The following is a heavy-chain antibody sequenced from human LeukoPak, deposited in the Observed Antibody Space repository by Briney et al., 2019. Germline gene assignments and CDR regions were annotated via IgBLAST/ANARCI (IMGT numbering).Heavy chain of an antibody. Sequence: PSETLFLTCTVSGGSISSYYWNWIRQPAGQGLEWIGRIYTSGNTNYNPSLKSRVTVSVDTSKSQFSLKLSSVTAADTAVYYCARTPVGITGRSWGQGTLVTVSS. J-gene: IGHJ1*01. CDR3: ARTPVGITGRS. V-gene: IGHV4-4*07. CDR1: GGSISSYY. CDR2: IYTSGNT. D-gene: IGHD1-20*01.